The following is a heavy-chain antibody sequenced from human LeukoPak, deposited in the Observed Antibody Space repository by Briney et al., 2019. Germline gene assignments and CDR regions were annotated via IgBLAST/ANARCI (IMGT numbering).Heavy chain of an antibody. J-gene: IGHJ6*03. D-gene: IGHD6-6*01. CDR2: ISSSGSTI. Sequence: GGSLRLSCAASGFTFSDYYMSWIRQAPGKGLEWVSYISSSGSTIYYADSVKGRFTISRDNAKNSLYLQMNSLRAEDTAVYYCARVEYSSSSRSRDYYYYMDVWGKGTTVTVSS. V-gene: IGHV3-11*01. CDR3: ARVEYSSSSRSRDYYYYMDV. CDR1: GFTFSDYY.